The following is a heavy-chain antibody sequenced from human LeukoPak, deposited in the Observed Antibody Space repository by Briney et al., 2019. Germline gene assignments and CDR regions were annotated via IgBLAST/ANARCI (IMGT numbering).Heavy chain of an antibody. CDR1: GFTFSSYW. CDR3: ARDGAAAAYDAFDI. J-gene: IGHJ3*02. CDR2: IKQDGSEK. V-gene: IGHV3-7*03. D-gene: IGHD6-13*01. Sequence: PGGSLRLSCAASGFTFSSYWMSWVRQAPGKGLEWVANIKQDGSEKYYVDSVKGRFTISRDNAKNSLYLQMNGLRAEDTAVYYCARDGAAAAYDAFDIWGQGTMVTVSS.